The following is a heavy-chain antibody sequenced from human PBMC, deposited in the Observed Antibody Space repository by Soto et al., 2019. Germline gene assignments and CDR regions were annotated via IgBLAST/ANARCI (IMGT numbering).Heavy chain of an antibody. V-gene: IGHV3-23*01. CDR1: GFTFSSYA. CDR2: ISGSGGST. Sequence: GGSLRLSCAASGFTFSSYAMSWVRQAPGKGLEWVSAISGSGGSTYYADSVKGRFTISRDNSKNTLYLQMNSLRAEDTAVYYCAREGPHYYDSSGYYGMDVWGQGTTVTVSS. CDR3: AREGPHYYDSSGYYGMDV. D-gene: IGHD3-22*01. J-gene: IGHJ6*02.